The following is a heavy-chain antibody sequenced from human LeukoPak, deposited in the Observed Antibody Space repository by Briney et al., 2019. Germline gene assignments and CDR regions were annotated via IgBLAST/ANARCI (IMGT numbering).Heavy chain of an antibody. J-gene: IGHJ6*02. Sequence: SVKVSCKASGGTFISYAISWVRHAPGHRREWMGRIIPILCIANYAQKFQGTVTITADKSTSTAYMELSSLRSEDTAVYYCARDTPDYDILTGRADNYYYYGMDVWGQGTTVTVSS. CDR1: GGTFISYA. CDR2: IIPILCIA. CDR3: ARDTPDYDILTGRADNYYYYGMDV. V-gene: IGHV1-69*04. D-gene: IGHD3-9*01.